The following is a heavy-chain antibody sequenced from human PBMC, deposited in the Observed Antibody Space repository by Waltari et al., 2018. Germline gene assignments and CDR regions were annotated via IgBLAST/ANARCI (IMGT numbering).Heavy chain of an antibody. D-gene: IGHD5-12*01. J-gene: IGHJ4*02. CDR2: IYYSGIT. CDR1: GGSISSSSYY. Sequence: QLQLQESGPGLVKPSETLSLTCTVSGGSISSSSYYWGWIRQPPGKGLEWIWTIYYSGITYHNPSLKSRVTISVDTSKNQFSLKLSSVTAADTAVYYCARRWLQSGYFDYWGQGTLVTVSS. V-gene: IGHV4-39*01. CDR3: ARRWLQSGYFDY.